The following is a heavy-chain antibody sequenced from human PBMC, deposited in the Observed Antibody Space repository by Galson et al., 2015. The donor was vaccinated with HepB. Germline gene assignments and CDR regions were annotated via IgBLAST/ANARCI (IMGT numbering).Heavy chain of an antibody. D-gene: IGHD6-13*01. Sequence: SVKVSCKATGYTFTNYNIHWVRQAPGRGLEWMGIIKPSGGSTSSAQKFQGRVTMTRDTSTRTVYLELSSLRSEDTAVYYCARVVIAADVPRPLDYWGQGTLVTGSS. J-gene: IGHJ4*02. CDR2: IKPSGGST. CDR1: GYTFTNYN. V-gene: IGHV1-46*01. CDR3: ARVVIAADVPRPLDY.